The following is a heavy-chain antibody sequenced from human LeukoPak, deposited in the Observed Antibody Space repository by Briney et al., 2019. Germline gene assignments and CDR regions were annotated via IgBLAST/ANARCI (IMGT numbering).Heavy chain of an antibody. D-gene: IGHD2-2*02. CDR1: GFTFSSYS. V-gene: IGHV3-21*01. Sequence: GGSLRLSCAASGFTFSSYSMNWVRQAPGKGLEWVSFISSSSSYIYYADSVKGRFTISRDNAKNSLYLQMNSLRAEDTAVYYCAVISDIVVVPAAIGGNNWFDPWGQGTLVTVSS. CDR3: AVISDIVVVPAAIGGNNWFDP. CDR2: ISSSSSYI. J-gene: IGHJ5*02.